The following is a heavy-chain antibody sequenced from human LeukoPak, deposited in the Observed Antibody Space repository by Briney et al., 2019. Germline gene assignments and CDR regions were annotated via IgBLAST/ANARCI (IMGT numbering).Heavy chain of an antibody. V-gene: IGHV3-23*01. J-gene: IGHJ4*02. CDR3: ARVWVGATKAGYGY. Sequence: GGSLRLSCAASGFTFSSYAITWVRQAPGKGLEWVSAVSSNGAKTYYADSVKGRFTISRDNYKNMVFLQMNSLRAEDTAVYYCARVWVGATKAGYGYWGQGTLVTVSS. CDR1: GFTFSSYA. D-gene: IGHD1-26*01. CDR2: VSSNGAKT.